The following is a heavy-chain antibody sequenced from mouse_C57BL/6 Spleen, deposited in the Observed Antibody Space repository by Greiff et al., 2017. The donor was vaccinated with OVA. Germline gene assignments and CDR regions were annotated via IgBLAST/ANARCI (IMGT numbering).Heavy chain of an antibody. CDR1: GYTFTSYW. J-gene: IGHJ1*03. Sequence: VQLQQPGAELVMPGASVKLSCKASGYTFTSYWMHWVKQRPGQGLEWIGEIDPSDSYTNYNQKFKGKSKLTVDKSSSTAYMQLSSLTSEDSAVYYCARWVYGSSHWYFDVWGTGTTVTVSS. CDR3: ARWVYGSSHWYFDV. D-gene: IGHD1-1*01. CDR2: IDPSDSYT. V-gene: IGHV1-69*01.